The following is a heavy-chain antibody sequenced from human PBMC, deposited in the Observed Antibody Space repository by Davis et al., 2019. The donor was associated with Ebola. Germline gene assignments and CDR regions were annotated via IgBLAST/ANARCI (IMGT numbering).Heavy chain of an antibody. CDR3: ARHPLGVVAATGYGMDV. J-gene: IGHJ6*02. D-gene: IGHD2-15*01. Sequence: GESLKISCKGSGYSLTSYWISWVRQMPGKGLEWMGRIDPSDSYTNYSPSFQGHVTISADKSISTAYLQWSSLKASDTAMYYCARHPLGVVAATGYGMDVWGQGTTVTVS. CDR2: IDPSDSYT. V-gene: IGHV5-10-1*01. CDR1: GYSLTSYW.